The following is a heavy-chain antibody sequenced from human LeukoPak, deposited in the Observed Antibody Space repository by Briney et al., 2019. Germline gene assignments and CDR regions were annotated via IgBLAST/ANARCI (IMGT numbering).Heavy chain of an antibody. D-gene: IGHD2-21*02. J-gene: IGHJ3*02. V-gene: IGHV1-69*06. CDR3: ARGAYCGGDCYPQAFDI. Sequence: SVKVSCKASGGTFSSYVISWVRQAPGQGLEWMGGIIPIFVTASNAQKFQDRVTITPDKSTRTAYMELRSLRSEDTAVYYCARGAYCGGDCYPQAFDIWGQGTMVTVSS. CDR1: GGTFSSYV. CDR2: IIPIFVTA.